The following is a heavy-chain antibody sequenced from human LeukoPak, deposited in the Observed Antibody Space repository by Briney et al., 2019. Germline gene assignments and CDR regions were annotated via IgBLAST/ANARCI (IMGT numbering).Heavy chain of an antibody. V-gene: IGHV4-39*07. CDR1: GGSISSSSYY. CDR2: IYYSGST. D-gene: IGHD1-14*01. CDR3: ARVGRGISPLDY. Sequence: PSQTLSLTCTVSGGSISSSSYYWGWIRQPPGKGLEWIGSIYYSGSTYYNPSLKSRVTISVDTSKNQFSLKLSSVTAADTAVYYCARVGRGISPLDYWGQGTLVTVSS. J-gene: IGHJ4*02.